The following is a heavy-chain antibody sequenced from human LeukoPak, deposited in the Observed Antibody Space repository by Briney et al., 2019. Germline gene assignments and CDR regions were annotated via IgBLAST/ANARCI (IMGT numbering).Heavy chain of an antibody. CDR1: GFTFSSYA. CDR2: INHSGST. J-gene: IGHJ4*02. D-gene: IGHD3-22*01. Sequence: GSLRLSCAASGFTFSSYAMSWIRQPPGKGLEWIGEINHSGSTNYNPSLKSRVTISVDTSKNQFSLKLSSVTAADTAVYYCHYDSSGSYFDYWGQGTLVTVSS. V-gene: IGHV4-34*08. CDR3: HYDSSGSYFDY.